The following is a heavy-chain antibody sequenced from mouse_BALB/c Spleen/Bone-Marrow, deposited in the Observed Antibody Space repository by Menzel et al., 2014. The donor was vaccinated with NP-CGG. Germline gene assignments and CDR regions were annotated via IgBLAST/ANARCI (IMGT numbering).Heavy chain of an antibody. CDR3: ARSGDSSGYGFAY. J-gene: IGHJ3*01. D-gene: IGHD3-2*01. CDR2: IYPGDGST. CDR1: GYTFTSYD. V-gene: IGHV1S56*01. Sequence: QVHVKQSGPALVKPGALVKISCKASGYTFTSYDINWVKQRPGQGLEWIGLIYPGDGSTKYNEKFKGKATLTADKSSITAYMQLSSLTSENSAVYFWARSGDSSGYGFAYWGQGTLVTVSA.